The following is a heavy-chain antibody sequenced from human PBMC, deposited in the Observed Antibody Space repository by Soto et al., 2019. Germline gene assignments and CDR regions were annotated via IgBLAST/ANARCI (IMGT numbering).Heavy chain of an antibody. Sequence: QITLKESGPTLVKPTQALALTCTFSGFSLSSSGVGVGWIRQPPGKALEWLALLFWDDDKRYRPSLRSRLTVTKDTSNNQVVLTMTSMEPVDTATYFCTRSLRRVQCRGGNCYYFDFWCQGNLVTVSS. V-gene: IGHV2-5*02. J-gene: IGHJ4*02. CDR3: TRSLRRVQCRGGNCYYFDF. CDR2: LFWDDDK. D-gene: IGHD2-15*01. CDR1: GFSLSSSGVG.